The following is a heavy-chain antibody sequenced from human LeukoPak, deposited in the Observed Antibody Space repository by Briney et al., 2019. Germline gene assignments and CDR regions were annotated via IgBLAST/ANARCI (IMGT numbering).Heavy chain of an antibody. J-gene: IGHJ4*02. V-gene: IGHV3-23*01. Sequence: PGGSLRLSCAASGFTFSNYWMSWVRQAPGKGLEWVSAINGRGAGTHYADSVKGRFTISRDNSNNTLYLQMNSLRADDTAIYYCAQGDGTYYDFWSGSFVDYWGQGTLVTVSS. CDR1: GFTFSNYW. CDR2: INGRGAGT. CDR3: AQGDGTYYDFWSGSFVDY. D-gene: IGHD3-3*01.